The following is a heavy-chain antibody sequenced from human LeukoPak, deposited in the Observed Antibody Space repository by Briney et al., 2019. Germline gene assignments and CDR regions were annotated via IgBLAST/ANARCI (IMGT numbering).Heavy chain of an antibody. CDR2: ISGSCTRT. CDR1: GFTFSTYA. D-gene: IGHD3-16*01. CDR3: AREPTAAGYVDY. J-gene: IGHJ4*02. Sequence: GGSLRLSCAASGFTFSTYAMSWVRQGPGKGLEWVSAISGSCTRTYYADSVKGRFTVSKDNSKKTLYLQMNSLRAEDTSIYYCAREPTAAGYVDYWGQGTLATVSS. V-gene: IGHV3-23*01.